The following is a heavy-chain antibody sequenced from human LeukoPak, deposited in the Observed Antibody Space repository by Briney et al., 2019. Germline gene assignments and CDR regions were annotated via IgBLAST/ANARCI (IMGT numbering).Heavy chain of an antibody. J-gene: IGHJ4*02. CDR3: ARAATYYYDSSGYLDY. CDR1: GFTFSSYA. D-gene: IGHD3-22*01. V-gene: IGHV3-30*01. Sequence: PGRSLRLSCAASGFTFSSYAMHWVRQAPGKGLEWVAVISYDGSNKYYADSVKGRFTISRDNSKNTLYLQMNSLRAEDTAVYYCARAATYYYDSSGYLDYWGQGTLVTVSS. CDR2: ISYDGSNK.